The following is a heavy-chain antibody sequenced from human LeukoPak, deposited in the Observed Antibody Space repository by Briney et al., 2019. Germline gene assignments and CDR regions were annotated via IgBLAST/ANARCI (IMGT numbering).Heavy chain of an antibody. CDR1: GFTFSNYG. Sequence: PGRSLRLSCAASGFTFSNYGMHWVRQAPGKGLGWVAVTSNDRSNKYYADSVKGRFTISRDNSKNTLYLYMNSLKTEDTAVYYCAKDLTTYYYFDYWGQGTLVTVSS. V-gene: IGHV3-30*18. CDR3: AKDLTTYYYFDY. CDR2: TSNDRSNK. D-gene: IGHD3-9*01. J-gene: IGHJ4*02.